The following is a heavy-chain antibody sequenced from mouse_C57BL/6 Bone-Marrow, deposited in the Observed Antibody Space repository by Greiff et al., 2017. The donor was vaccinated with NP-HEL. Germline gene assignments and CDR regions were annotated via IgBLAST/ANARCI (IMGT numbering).Heavy chain of an antibody. Sequence: VKLQESGAELARPGASVKLSCKASGYTFTSYGISWVKQRTGQGLEWIGEIYPRSGNTYYNEKFKGKATLTADKSSSTAYMELRSLTSEDSAVYSGARGWFSRYYAMDYWGQGTSVTVSS. CDR2: IYPRSGNT. D-gene: IGHD2-3*01. CDR3: ARGWFSRYYAMDY. V-gene: IGHV1-81*01. CDR1: GYTFTSYG. J-gene: IGHJ4*01.